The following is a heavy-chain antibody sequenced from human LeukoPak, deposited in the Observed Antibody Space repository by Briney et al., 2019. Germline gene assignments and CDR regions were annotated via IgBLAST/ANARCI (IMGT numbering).Heavy chain of an antibody. D-gene: IGHD6-19*01. J-gene: IGHJ5*02. V-gene: IGHV4-59*01. Sequence: SETLSLTCTVSGGFISGYYWSWIRQPPGKGLEWIGYIYYSGSTNYNPSLESRVTISVDTSKNQFSLKLSSVTAADTAVYYCARDRSSGWYGANDHWGQGTLVTVSS. CDR1: GGFISGYY. CDR2: IYYSGST. CDR3: ARDRSSGWYGANDH.